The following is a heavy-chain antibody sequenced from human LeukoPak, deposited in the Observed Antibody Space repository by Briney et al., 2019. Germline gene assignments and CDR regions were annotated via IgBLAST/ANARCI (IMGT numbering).Heavy chain of an antibody. Sequence: SQTLSLTCTVSGGSMNSGNYHWSWIRQPAGKGLEWIGRIYTSESTNYNPSLKSRVTISVDTSKNYFSLKLSSVTAADTAVYFCARTNNYDYPWFDPWGQGTLVTVSS. CDR2: IYTSEST. CDR3: ARTNNYDYPWFDP. J-gene: IGHJ5*02. V-gene: IGHV4-61*02. D-gene: IGHD3-16*01. CDR1: GGSMNSGNYH.